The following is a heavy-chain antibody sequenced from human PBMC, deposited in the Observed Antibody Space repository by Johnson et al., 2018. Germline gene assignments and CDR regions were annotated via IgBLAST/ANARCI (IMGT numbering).Heavy chain of an antibody. CDR3: ARKSAYYYGSGSYLHYYYMDG. CDR2: ISSSGSTL. Sequence: QVQLVESGGGVVQPGRSLRLSCAASGFTFSDYYMSWIRQAPGKGLEWVSYISSSGSTLYYADSVKGRFTISRDNSKNSLYLQMNSLRAEDTAVYYCARKSAYYYGSGSYLHYYYMDGWGKGTTVTVSS. V-gene: IGHV3-11*04. CDR1: GFTFSDYY. J-gene: IGHJ6*03. D-gene: IGHD3-10*01.